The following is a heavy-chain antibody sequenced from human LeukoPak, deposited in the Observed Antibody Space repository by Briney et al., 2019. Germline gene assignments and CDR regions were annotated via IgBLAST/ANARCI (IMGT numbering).Heavy chain of an antibody. CDR2: FDPEDGET. D-gene: IGHD6-19*01. J-gene: IGHJ4*02. CDR1: GYTLTELS. CDR3: ATVSQQYSSGWYY. V-gene: IGHV1-24*01. Sequence: APVKVSCKVSGYTLTELSMHWVRQAPGRGLEWMGGFDPEDGETIYAQKFQGRVTMTEDTSTDTAYMELSSLRSEDTAVYYCATVSQQYSSGWYYWGQGTLVTVSS.